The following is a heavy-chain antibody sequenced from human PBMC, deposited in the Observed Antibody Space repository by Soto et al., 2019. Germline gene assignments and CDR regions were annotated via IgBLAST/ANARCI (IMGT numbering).Heavy chain of an antibody. D-gene: IGHD1-1*01. V-gene: IGHV5-51*01. CDR2: IYPGDSNT. CDR3: ARHGGDTRSSYNYIQR. J-gene: IGHJ1*01. Sequence: GESLKISCKGSGYRFSTYWIAWVRQMPGKGLEWIGIIYPGDSNTRYSPSFQGQVTISADKSISTAYLQWNSLKASDTAIYYCARHGGDTRSSYNYIQRWGQGTPVTVSS. CDR1: GYRFSTYW.